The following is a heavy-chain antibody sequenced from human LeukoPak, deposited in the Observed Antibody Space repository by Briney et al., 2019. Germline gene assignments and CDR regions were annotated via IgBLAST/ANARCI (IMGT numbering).Heavy chain of an antibody. CDR3: ARYDSNYYYYMDV. Sequence: SETLSLTCTVSGGSISSYYWSWIRQPPGKGLESIGYIYTSGSTNYNPSLKSRVTISVDTSKNQFSLKLSSVTAADTAVYYCARYDSNYYYYMDVWGKWTTVTVSS. CDR2: IYTSGST. D-gene: IGHD3-3*01. V-gene: IGHV4-4*09. J-gene: IGHJ6*03. CDR1: GGSISSYY.